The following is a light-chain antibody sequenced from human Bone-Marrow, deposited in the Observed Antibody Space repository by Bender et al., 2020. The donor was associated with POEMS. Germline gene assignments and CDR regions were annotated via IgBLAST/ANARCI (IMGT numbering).Light chain of an antibody. J-gene: IGLJ1*01. CDR1: SSDVGGYKY. V-gene: IGLV2-14*01. Sequence: QSALTQPASVSGSPGQSITISCTGTSSDVGGYKYVSWYQQYPGKAPKLMIYEVSKRPSGVPDRFSGSKSGTSASLAITGLQAEDEADYYCQSYDRSLSGSKVFGPGTKVTVL. CDR2: EVS. CDR3: QSYDRSLSGSKV.